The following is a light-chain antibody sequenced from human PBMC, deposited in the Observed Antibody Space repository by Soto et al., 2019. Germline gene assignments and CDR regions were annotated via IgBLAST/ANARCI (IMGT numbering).Light chain of an antibody. CDR1: QSIGIK. V-gene: IGKV3-15*01. CDR3: QQHNNWPPIT. CDR2: DTS. J-gene: IGKJ5*01. Sequence: EIVLTQSPATLSVSPGARVTLSCRASQSIGIKLVWYQQKPGQAPRLLIYDTSTRVTGIPARFSGSGSGTEFTLTIRNLQSEDFAVYYCQQHNNWPPITFGQGTRLEI.